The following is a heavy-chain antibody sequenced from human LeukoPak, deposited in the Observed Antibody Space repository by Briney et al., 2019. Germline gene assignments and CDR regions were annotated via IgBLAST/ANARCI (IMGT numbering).Heavy chain of an antibody. CDR3: ATEGGYGSGGLDY. CDR2: IYYSGST. D-gene: IGHD3-10*01. V-gene: IGHV4-39*02. Sequence: GSLRLSCAASGFTFSRYGMSWVRQPPGQGLEWIGSIYYSGSTYYTPSLKSRVTISVDTSKNQFSLRLSSVTAADTAVYYCATEGGYGSGGLDYWGQGTLVTVSS. CDR1: GFTFSRYG. J-gene: IGHJ4*02.